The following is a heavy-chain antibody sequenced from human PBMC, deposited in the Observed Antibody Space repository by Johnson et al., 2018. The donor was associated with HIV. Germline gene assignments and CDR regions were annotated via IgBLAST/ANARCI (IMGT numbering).Heavy chain of an antibody. CDR3: ASTSSGWFYAFDI. CDR2: INWSGDST. CDR1: GFTFDDYG. J-gene: IGHJ3*02. D-gene: IGHD6-19*01. Sequence: VQLVESGGGIVRPGGSLRLSCVASGFTFDDYGMSWVRQGPGKGLEWVTGINWSGDSTEYADSVKGRFTVSRDNAKKSLYLQMNSLRAEDTAVYYCASTSSGWFYAFDIWGQGTMVTVSS. V-gene: IGHV3-20*04.